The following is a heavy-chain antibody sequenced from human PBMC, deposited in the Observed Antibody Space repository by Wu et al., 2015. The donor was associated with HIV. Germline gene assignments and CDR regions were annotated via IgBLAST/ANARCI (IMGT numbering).Heavy chain of an antibody. Sequence: QVQLVQSGAEVKKPGSSVKVSCKASGGTFSSYAISWVRQAPGQGLEWMGGIIPIFGTANYAQKFQGRVTITTDESTSTAYMELSSLRSEDTAVYYCARVPVAGIRAPYYYYGMDVWGQGTTVTVSS. CDR2: IIPIFGTA. D-gene: IGHD6-19*01. V-gene: IGHV1-69*05. CDR3: ARVPVAGIRAPYYYYGMDV. CDR1: GGTFSSYA. J-gene: IGHJ6*02.